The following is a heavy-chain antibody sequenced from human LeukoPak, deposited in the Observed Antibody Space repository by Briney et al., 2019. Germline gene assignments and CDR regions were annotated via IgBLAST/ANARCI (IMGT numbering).Heavy chain of an antibody. D-gene: IGHD6-13*01. CDR1: GGSISSHY. CDR3: ARDRSSSWYSHYYYGMDV. V-gene: IGHV4-4*07. Sequence: PSETLSLTCTVSGGSISSHYWSWIRQPAGKGLEWIGRIYTSGSTNYNPSLKSRVTMSVDTSKNQFSLKLSSVTAADTAVYYCARDRSSSWYSHYYYGMDVWGQGTTVTVSS. CDR2: IYTSGST. J-gene: IGHJ6*02.